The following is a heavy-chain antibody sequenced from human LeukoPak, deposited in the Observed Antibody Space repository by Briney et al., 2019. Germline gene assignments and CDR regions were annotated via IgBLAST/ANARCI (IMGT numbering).Heavy chain of an antibody. Sequence: SETLSLTCTVSGGSISSGGYYWSWIRQHPGKGLEWIVYIYYSGSTYYTPSLNSRVTLSADTSKNQFSLKLSYVTAADTAVYYCARVREGYQLLWLDYWGQGTLVTVSS. CDR1: GGSISSGGYY. D-gene: IGHD2-2*01. CDR3: ARVREGYQLLWLDY. J-gene: IGHJ4*02. CDR2: IYYSGST. V-gene: IGHV4-31*03.